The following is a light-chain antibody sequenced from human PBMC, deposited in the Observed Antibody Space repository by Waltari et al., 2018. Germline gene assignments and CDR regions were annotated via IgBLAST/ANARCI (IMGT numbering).Light chain of an antibody. J-gene: IGLJ3*02. CDR3: CSYAGSTTRWV. V-gene: IGLV2-23*02. Sequence: QSALTQPASVSGSTVQSITISCTGTSIDVRIYTLFSWYQQHPGKAPKLIIYAVSKRPSGASARFSGSKSGNTASLTISGLQAEDEADYYCCSYAGSTTRWVFGGGTKLTVL. CDR1: SIDVRIYTL. CDR2: AVS.